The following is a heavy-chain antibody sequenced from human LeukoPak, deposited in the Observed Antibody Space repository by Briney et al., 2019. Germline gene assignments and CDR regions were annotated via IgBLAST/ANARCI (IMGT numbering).Heavy chain of an antibody. CDR1: GFTFNNYW. V-gene: IGHV3-7*03. J-gene: IGHJ4*02. CDR3: ARVYLEEKSRWRHLDC. CDR2: IKQDGSEK. Sequence: GGSLRLSCAGSGFTFNNYWMNWVRQAPGKGLEWVANIKQDGSEKDYLDSVKGRFTISRDNAGDLLYLEMNSLRVEDTAVYYCARVYLEEKSRWRHLDCWGQGTLVTVS. D-gene: IGHD6-13*01.